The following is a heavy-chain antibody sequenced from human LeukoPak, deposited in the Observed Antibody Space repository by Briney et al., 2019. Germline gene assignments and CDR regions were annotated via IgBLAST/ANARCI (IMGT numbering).Heavy chain of an antibody. Sequence: SETLSLTCTVSGYSISSGYYWGWIRPPPGKGLEWIGSIYHSGSTYYNPSLKSRVTISVDTSKNQFSLKLSSVTAADTAVYYCARARTQLGEYYFDYWGQGTLVTVSS. J-gene: IGHJ4*02. V-gene: IGHV4-38-2*02. D-gene: IGHD5-18*01. CDR2: IYHSGST. CDR3: ARARTQLGEYYFDY. CDR1: GYSISSGYY.